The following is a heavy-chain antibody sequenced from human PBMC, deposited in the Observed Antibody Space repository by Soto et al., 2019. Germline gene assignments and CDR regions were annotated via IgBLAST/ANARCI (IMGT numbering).Heavy chain of an antibody. CDR1: GYTFTSYY. CDR2: INPSGGST. D-gene: IGHD6-13*01. CDR3: ARYSSSWHFDY. J-gene: IGHJ4*02. Sequence: GXSVKVSCKASGYTFTSYYMHWVRQAPGQGLEWMGIINPSGGSTSYAQKFQGRVTMTRDTSTSTVYMELSSLRSEDTAVYYCARYSSSWHFDYWGQGTLVTVSS. V-gene: IGHV1-46*01.